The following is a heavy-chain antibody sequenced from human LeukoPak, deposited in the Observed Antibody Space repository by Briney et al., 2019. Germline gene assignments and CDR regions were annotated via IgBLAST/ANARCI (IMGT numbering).Heavy chain of an antibody. CDR2: VGISSGNT. J-gene: IGHJ4*02. D-gene: IGHD5-12*01. CDR1: GFPFSDYS. Sequence: GSLRLSCAASGFPFSDYSMNRVRQAPGKGLEWISYVGISSGNTKYADSVKRLFTISGDSAKNSVFLQMNSLRVEDTAVYYCARDHRYAFDNWGQGTLVTVSS. CDR3: ARDHRYAFDN. V-gene: IGHV3-48*04.